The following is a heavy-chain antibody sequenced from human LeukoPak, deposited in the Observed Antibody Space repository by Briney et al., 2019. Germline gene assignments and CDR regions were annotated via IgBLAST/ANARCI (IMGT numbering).Heavy chain of an antibody. D-gene: IGHD3-22*01. CDR3: ARDDSSGPLRGGEFDY. V-gene: IGHV4-39*07. CDR2: IYYSGST. Sequence: SKTLSLTCTVSGGSISSSSYYWGWIRQPPGKGLQWIGSIYYSGSTYYNPSLKSRVTISVDTSKNQFSLKLSSVTAADTAVYYCARDDSSGPLRGGEFDYWGQGTLVTVSS. J-gene: IGHJ4*02. CDR1: GGSISSSSYY.